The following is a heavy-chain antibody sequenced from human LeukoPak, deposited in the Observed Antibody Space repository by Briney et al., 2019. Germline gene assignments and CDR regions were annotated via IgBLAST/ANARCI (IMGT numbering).Heavy chain of an antibody. V-gene: IGHV1-18*01. J-gene: IGHJ4*02. Sequence: GASVKVSCKASGYIFTSYGITWVRQAPGQGLEWMGRITTFNDRTVLAEKFRARITMTTDTTTAYMTLRKPRSDDTAVYYCARSGSSSWSSLLDYGGEGSLVIVS. CDR2: ITTFNDRT. CDR1: GYIFTSYG. D-gene: IGHD6-13*01. CDR3: ARSGSSSWSSLLDY.